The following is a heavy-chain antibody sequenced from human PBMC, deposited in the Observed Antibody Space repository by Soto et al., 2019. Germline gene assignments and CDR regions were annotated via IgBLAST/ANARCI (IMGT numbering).Heavy chain of an antibody. CDR1: GFPVSSNY. CDR3: ARPSLELRAYYYMDV. V-gene: IGHV3-66*04. Sequence: GGSLILSCAASGFPVSSNYMSWVRQAPGKGLEWVSVIYSGGSTYYADSVKGRFTISRDDSKNTLYLQMNSLRAEDTAVYYCARPSLELRAYYYMDVWGKGTTVTVSS. CDR2: IYSGGST. J-gene: IGHJ6*03. D-gene: IGHD1-7*01.